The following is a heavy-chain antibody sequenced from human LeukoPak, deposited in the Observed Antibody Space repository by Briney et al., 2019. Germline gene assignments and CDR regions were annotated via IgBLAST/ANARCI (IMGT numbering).Heavy chain of an antibody. CDR2: MYYSGTV. Sequence: ASETLSLTCTVSGDSVSSSDYYWGWIRQPPGKGLEWIGSMYYSGTVYYNSSLKSRITMSGDKSKNQVSLTLSSVTAADTAVYYCARRGRILSAFDIWGQGTMVTVSS. J-gene: IGHJ3*02. CDR1: GDSVSSSDYY. D-gene: IGHD2-15*01. CDR3: ARRGRILSAFDI. V-gene: IGHV4-39*01.